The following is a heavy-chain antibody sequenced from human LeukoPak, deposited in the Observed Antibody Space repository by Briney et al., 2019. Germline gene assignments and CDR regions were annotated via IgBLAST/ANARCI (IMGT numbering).Heavy chain of an antibody. D-gene: IGHD6-6*01. J-gene: IGHJ4*02. V-gene: IGHV3-64D*09. CDR2: INSNGRST. CDR1: GLTFSSYA. Sequence: GGPLRLSCSASGLTFSSYAMHWVRQAPGKGLEFVSSINSNGRSTYHADSVKGRFTISRDNSKNTLYLQMRSLRVEDTAVYYCVKSGYSTSSDVDYWGQGTLVTVSS. CDR3: VKSGYSTSSDVDY.